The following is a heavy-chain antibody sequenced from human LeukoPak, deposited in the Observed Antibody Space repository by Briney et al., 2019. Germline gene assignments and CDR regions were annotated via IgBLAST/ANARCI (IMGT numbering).Heavy chain of an antibody. Sequence: GGSLRLSCAASGFTVSSKYMSWVRQAPGKGLEWVSVIYSGGSTYYADSVKGRFTISRDNSKNTLYLQMSSLRAEDTAVYYCARDAHTGSGTYWGGVDYYYGLDVWGQGTTVTVSS. J-gene: IGHJ6*02. CDR2: IYSGGST. CDR3: ARDAHTGSGTYWGGVDYYYGLDV. CDR1: GFTVSSKY. D-gene: IGHD3-10*01. V-gene: IGHV3-53*01.